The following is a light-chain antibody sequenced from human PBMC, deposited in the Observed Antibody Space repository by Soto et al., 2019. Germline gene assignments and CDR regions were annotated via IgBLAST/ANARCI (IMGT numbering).Light chain of an antibody. Sequence: EIVMTQSPATLSVSPGERATLSCRASQSVSSNLAWYQQKVGHAPRLLIYDASTRATRVPARFSGSGSGTEFTLTISSLRSEDFAVYYCQQYSNWPEKFGQGTKVEIK. J-gene: IGKJ1*01. CDR2: DAS. CDR3: QQYSNWPEK. CDR1: QSVSSN. V-gene: IGKV3-15*01.